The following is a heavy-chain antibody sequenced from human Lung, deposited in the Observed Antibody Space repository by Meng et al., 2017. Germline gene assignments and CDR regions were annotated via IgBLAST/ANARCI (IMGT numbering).Heavy chain of an antibody. J-gene: IGHJ4*02. Sequence: EVQPVEVGGGLVQPGGSLRLSCAASGFTFSTHWMHWVRQAPGKGLEWVSRITGDGSSTIYADSVQGRFTMSRDNAKNTLSLQMNSLRAEDTAVYYCARGGVTTDDWGQGTLVTVSS. CDR3: ARGGVTTDD. V-gene: IGHV3-74*01. D-gene: IGHD4-17*01. CDR1: GFTFSTHW. CDR2: ITGDGSST.